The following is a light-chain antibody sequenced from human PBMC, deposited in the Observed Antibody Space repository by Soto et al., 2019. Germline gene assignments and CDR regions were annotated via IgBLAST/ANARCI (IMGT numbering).Light chain of an antibody. Sequence: ENVLTQSPGTLSLSPGERATRSCRTSQSVTNSFFAWYQQKPGQAPRLLIYGISNRATGIPDRFSGSGSGTDFTLTISRLEPEDFVVYYCQQYSTLPHTFGQGTKLEVK. CDR2: GIS. CDR1: QSVTNSF. V-gene: IGKV3-20*01. CDR3: QQYSTLPHT. J-gene: IGKJ2*01.